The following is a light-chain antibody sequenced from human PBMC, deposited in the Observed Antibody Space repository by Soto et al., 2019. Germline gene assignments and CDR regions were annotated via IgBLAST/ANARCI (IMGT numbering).Light chain of an antibody. Sequence: QSALTQPASVSGSPGQSITISCTGTTSDVGRYKFVSWYQHHPGKAPKLLIFEVTTRPSGVSSRFSGSKSGNTASLTISGLQTEDEATYYCGSSTDTDTLVIFGGGTKVTVL. CDR3: GSSTDTDTLVI. CDR2: EVT. V-gene: IGLV2-14*01. J-gene: IGLJ2*01. CDR1: TSDVGRYKF.